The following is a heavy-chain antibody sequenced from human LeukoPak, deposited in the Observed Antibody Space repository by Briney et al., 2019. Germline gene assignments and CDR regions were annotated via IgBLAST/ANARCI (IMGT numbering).Heavy chain of an antibody. V-gene: IGHV3-74*01. CDR3: ARGRPHGNDY. J-gene: IGHJ4*02. Sequence: GGSLRLSCAASGFTFSNYMMHWVRQAPGKGLVWVSRIKSDGITITYADSVKGRFSISRDNAKNTLYLQMNSLRVEDTAVYYCARGRPHGNDYWGQGTLVTVSS. CDR1: GFTFSNYM. CDR2: IKSDGITI. D-gene: IGHD4-23*01.